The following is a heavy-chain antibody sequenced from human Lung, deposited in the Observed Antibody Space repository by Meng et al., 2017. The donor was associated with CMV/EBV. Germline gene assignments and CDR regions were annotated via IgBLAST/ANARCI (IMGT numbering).Heavy chain of an antibody. CDR3: TRDPHCSSASCLKFDP. V-gene: IGHV4-39*07. Sequence: XLSPXXTVAADSNSSSNYYCAWIREPPGKGLEWTVSIHQSGTTYYNSSLKCRVMMSLDTSKNQFSLELNSVTAADTAVYYCTRDPHCSSASCLKFDPWGQGTLVTVSS. D-gene: IGHD2-2*01. CDR1: ADSNSSSNYY. CDR2: IHQSGTT. J-gene: IGHJ5*02.